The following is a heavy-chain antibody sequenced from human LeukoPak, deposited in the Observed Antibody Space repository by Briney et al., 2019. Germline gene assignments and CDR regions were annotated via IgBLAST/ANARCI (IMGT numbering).Heavy chain of an antibody. CDR2: IVVGSGNT. Sequence: ASVKVSCKASGFTFTSSAVQWVRQARGQRLEWIGWIVVGSGNTNYAQKFQERVTITRDMSTSTAYMELSSLRSEDTAVYYCVKDAGWAGGDNWGQGTLVTVSS. CDR3: VKDAGWAGGDN. D-gene: IGHD3-16*01. V-gene: IGHV1-58*01. CDR1: GFTFTSSA. J-gene: IGHJ4*02.